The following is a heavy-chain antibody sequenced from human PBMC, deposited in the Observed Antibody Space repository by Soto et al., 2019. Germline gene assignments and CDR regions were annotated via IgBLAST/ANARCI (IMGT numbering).Heavy chain of an antibody. CDR3: ARNHIAASGTSAYDI. V-gene: IGHV3-11*06. D-gene: IGHD6-13*01. J-gene: IGHJ3*02. Sequence: GGSLRLSCAASGFTFSDYYMSWIRQAPGKGLEWVPYISPSSSYTNYAVSVKGRFTISRDNAKNSVYLQMNSLRAEDTAVYYCARNHIAASGTSAYDIWGQGTMVTVSS. CDR2: ISPSSSYT. CDR1: GFTFSDYY.